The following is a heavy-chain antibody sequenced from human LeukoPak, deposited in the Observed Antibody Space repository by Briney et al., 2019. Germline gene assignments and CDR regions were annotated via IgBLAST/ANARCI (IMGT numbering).Heavy chain of an antibody. J-gene: IGHJ4*02. CDR1: GYTFTSYA. CDR2: INTNTGNP. Sequence: ASVKVSCKASGYTFTSYAMNWVRQAPGQGLEWMGWINTNTGNPTYAQGFTGRFVFSLDTSVSTAYLQISSLKAEDTAVYYCARGGPQPYYDFWSGYSPFDYWGQGTLVTVSS. CDR3: ARGGPQPYYDFWSGYSPFDY. V-gene: IGHV7-4-1*02. D-gene: IGHD3-3*01.